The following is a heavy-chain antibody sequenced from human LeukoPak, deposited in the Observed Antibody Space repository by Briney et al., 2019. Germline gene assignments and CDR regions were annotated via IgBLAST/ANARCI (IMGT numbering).Heavy chain of an antibody. Sequence: PGGSLRLSCAAPGFTFSSYAMSWVRQAPGKGLEWVSAISGSGGSTYYADSVKGRFTISRDNSKNTLYLQMNSLRAEDTAVYYCAKAGSNAEYFQHWGQGTLVTVSS. V-gene: IGHV3-23*01. CDR2: ISGSGGST. CDR3: AKAGSNAEYFQH. J-gene: IGHJ1*01. CDR1: GFTFSSYA.